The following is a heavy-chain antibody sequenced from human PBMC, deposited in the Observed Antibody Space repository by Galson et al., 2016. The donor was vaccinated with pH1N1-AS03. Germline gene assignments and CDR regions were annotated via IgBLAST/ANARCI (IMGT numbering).Heavy chain of an antibody. J-gene: IGHJ4*02. D-gene: IGHD1-1*01. CDR2: IHKDGSEK. CDR1: GFSFSESW. V-gene: IGHV3-7*03. CDR3: ASGAGFLVDY. Sequence: SLRLSCATSGFSFSESWMNWVRQAPGKGLEWVAIIHKDGSEKHYLDSVKGRFTISRDSAKNSIYLQMDTLRPEDTAFYYCASGAGFLVDYWGQGTLVTVSS.